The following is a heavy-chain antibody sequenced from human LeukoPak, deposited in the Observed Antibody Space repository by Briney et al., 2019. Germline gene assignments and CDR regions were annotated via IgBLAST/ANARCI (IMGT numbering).Heavy chain of an antibody. CDR3: ARGDRSDWYGNFDY. CDR2: ISYDGSNK. V-gene: IGHV3-30-3*01. J-gene: IGHJ4*02. Sequence: GGSLRLSCAASGFTFSGYALHWVRQAPGKGLEWVAIISYDGSNKYYADSVTGRFTISRDNSKNTLYPQMNSLRAEDTALYNCARGDRSDWYGNFDYWGQGALVTVSS. CDR1: GFTFSGYA. D-gene: IGHD3-9*01.